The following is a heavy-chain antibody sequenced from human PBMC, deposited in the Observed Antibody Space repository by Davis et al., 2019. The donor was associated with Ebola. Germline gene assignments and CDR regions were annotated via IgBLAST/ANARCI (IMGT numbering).Heavy chain of an antibody. V-gene: IGHV3-23*01. CDR1: GFTFSSYA. Sequence: PGGSLRLSCAASGFTFSSYAMSWVRQAPGKGLEWVSAISGSGGSTYYADSVKGRFTISRDNSKNTLYLQMNSLRAEDTAVYYCARGLWFGESLDYWGQGTLVTVSS. D-gene: IGHD3-10*01. J-gene: IGHJ4*02. CDR3: ARGLWFGESLDY. CDR2: ISGSGGST.